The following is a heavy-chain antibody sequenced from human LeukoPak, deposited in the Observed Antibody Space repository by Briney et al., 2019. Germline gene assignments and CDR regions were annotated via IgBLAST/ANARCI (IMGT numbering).Heavy chain of an antibody. CDR2: IKQDGSEK. CDR1: GFTFSSYA. Sequence: GGSLRLSCAASGFTFSSYAMSWVRQAPGKGLEWVANIKQDGSEKYYVDSVKGRFTISSDNAKNSLYLQMNSLRAEDTAVYYCARDTNYWGQGTLVTVSS. D-gene: IGHD3-3*01. CDR3: ARDTNY. J-gene: IGHJ4*02. V-gene: IGHV3-7*01.